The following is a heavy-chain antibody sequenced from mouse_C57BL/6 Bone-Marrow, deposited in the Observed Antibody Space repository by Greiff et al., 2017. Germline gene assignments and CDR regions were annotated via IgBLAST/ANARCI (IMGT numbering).Heavy chain of an antibody. Sequence: QVTLKVSGPGILQPSQTLSLTCSFSGFSLSTFGMGVGWIRQPSGKGLEWLAHIWWDDDKYYNPALKSRLTISKDTSKNQVFLKIANVDTADTATYYCARMITTVVATDWYFDVWGTGTTVTVSS. CDR3: ARMITTVVATDWYFDV. D-gene: IGHD1-1*01. J-gene: IGHJ1*03. CDR1: GFSLSTFGMG. CDR2: IWWDDDK. V-gene: IGHV8-8*01.